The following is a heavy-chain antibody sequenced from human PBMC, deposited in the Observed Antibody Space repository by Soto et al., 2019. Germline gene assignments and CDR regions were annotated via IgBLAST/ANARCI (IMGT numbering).Heavy chain of an antibody. V-gene: IGHV3-9*01. D-gene: IGHD4-17*01. J-gene: IGHJ4*02. CDR2: ISWNSGSI. CDR1: GFTFDDYA. CDR3: ATGGYGGTSGY. Sequence: GGSLRLSCAASGFTFDDYAMHWVRQAPGKGLEWVSGISWNSGSIGYADSVKGRFTISRDNAKNSLYLQMNSLRAEDTALYYCATGGYGGTSGYWGQGTLVTVSS.